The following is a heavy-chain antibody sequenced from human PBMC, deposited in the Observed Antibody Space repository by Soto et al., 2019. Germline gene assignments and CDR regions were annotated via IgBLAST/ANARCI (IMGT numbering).Heavy chain of an antibody. D-gene: IGHD4-17*01. J-gene: IGHJ3*02. CDR2: IKQDGSEK. Sequence: GGSLRLSCAASGFTFSSYWMSWVRQAPGKGLEWVANIKQDGSEKYYVDSVKGRFTISRDNAKNSLYLQMNSLRAEDTAVYYCARDMSHDYGDYVFAFDIWGQGTMVTVSS. CDR1: GFTFSSYW. V-gene: IGHV3-7*01. CDR3: ARDMSHDYGDYVFAFDI.